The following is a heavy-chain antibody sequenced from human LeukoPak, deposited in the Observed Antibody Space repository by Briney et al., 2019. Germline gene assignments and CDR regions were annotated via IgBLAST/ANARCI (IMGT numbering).Heavy chain of an antibody. J-gene: IGHJ1*01. CDR1: GYTFTGYY. CDR3: ARSIAAAGTAAFQH. D-gene: IGHD6-13*01. CDR2: INPNSGGT. Sequence: ASVKLSYKPSGYTFTGYYMHWVRQAPGHGLEWMGWINPNSGGTNYAQKFQGWVTMTRDTSISTAYMELSRLRSDDTAVYYCARSIAAAGTAAFQHWGQGTLVTVSS. V-gene: IGHV1-2*04.